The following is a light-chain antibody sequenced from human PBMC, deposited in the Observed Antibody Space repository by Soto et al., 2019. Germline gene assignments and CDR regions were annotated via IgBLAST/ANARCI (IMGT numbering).Light chain of an antibody. CDR1: SSVVCYYNL. V-gene: IGLV2-23*02. CDR3: CSYAGSSTYV. CDR2: EVN. J-gene: IGLJ1*01. Sequence: QSALTQAASVSGAPGQSITISCTGNSSVVCYYNLFSWYQHHPGKAPKLIIFEVNKRPSGVSNRFSGSKSGNTASLTISGLQAEDEADYHCCSYAGSSTYVFGTGTKVPV.